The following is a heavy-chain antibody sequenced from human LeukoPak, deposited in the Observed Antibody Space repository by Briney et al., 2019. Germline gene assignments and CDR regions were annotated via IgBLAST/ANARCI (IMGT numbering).Heavy chain of an antibody. J-gene: IGHJ4*02. D-gene: IGHD1-26*01. Sequence: GGSLRLSCAASGFTFSSYAMSWVRQAPGKGLEWVSAISGSGGSTYYADSVKGRFTISRDNSKNTLYLQMNSLRAEDTAVYYCAKGGSGSYYIAGHYFDYWGQGTLVTVSS. CDR2: ISGSGGST. V-gene: IGHV3-23*01. CDR1: GFTFSSYA. CDR3: AKGGSGSYYIAGHYFDY.